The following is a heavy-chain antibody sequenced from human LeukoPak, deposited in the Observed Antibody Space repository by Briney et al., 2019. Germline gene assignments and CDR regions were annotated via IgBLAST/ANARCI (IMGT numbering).Heavy chain of an antibody. CDR2: IYSGGST. CDR3: AKGGVSSGWYFEVFDY. D-gene: IGHD6-19*01. J-gene: IGHJ4*02. Sequence: GGSLRLSCAASGFTLSSNYMNWVRQAPGKGLEWVSVIYSGGSTYYADSVKGRFTISRDNSKNTLYLQMNSLRAEDTAVYYCAKGGVSSGWYFEVFDYWGQGTLVTVSS. V-gene: IGHV3-66*01. CDR1: GFTLSSNY.